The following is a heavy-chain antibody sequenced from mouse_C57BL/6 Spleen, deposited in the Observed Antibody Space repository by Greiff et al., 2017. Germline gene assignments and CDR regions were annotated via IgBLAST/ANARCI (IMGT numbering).Heavy chain of an antibody. CDR2: ISYDGSN. Sequence: EVKLLESGPGLVKPSQSLSLTCSVTGYSFTSGYYWNWIRQFPGNKLEWMGYISYDGSNNYNPTLKNQVSITRDTSKNQFFLKLNSVTTEDTATYDCARLYDNYFDYWGQGTTLTVSS. V-gene: IGHV3-6*01. D-gene: IGHD2-3*01. J-gene: IGHJ2*01. CDR3: ARLYDNYFDY. CDR1: GYSFTSGYY.